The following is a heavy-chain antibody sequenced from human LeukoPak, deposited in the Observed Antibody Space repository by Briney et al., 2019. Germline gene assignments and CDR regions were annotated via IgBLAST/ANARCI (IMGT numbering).Heavy chain of an antibody. CDR2: IDWDDDK. D-gene: IGHD3-22*01. CDR1: GFSLSTSGMC. V-gene: IGHV2-70*01. Sequence: SGPALVKPTQTLTLTCTFSGFSLSTSGMCVSWIRQPPGKALEWLALIDWDDDKYYSTSLKTRLTISKDTSKNQVVLTMTNMDPVDTATHYCARGTYYYDSSGYPLAYFDYWGQGTLVTVSS. J-gene: IGHJ4*02. CDR3: ARGTYYYDSSGYPLAYFDY.